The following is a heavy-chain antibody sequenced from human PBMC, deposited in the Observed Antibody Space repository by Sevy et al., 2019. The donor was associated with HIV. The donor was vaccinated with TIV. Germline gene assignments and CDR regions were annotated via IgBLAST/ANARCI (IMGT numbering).Heavy chain of an antibody. CDR2: IYSGGST. CDR3: AKTDSSVAFDI. V-gene: IGHV3-53*01. CDR1: GFTVSSNY. Sequence: GGSLRLSCAATGFTVSSNYMSWVRQAPGKGLEWVSVIYSGGSTYYADSVKGRFTISRDNSKNTLYLQMNSLRAEDTAVYYCAKTDSSVAFDIWGQGTMVTVSS. D-gene: IGHD3-22*01. J-gene: IGHJ3*02.